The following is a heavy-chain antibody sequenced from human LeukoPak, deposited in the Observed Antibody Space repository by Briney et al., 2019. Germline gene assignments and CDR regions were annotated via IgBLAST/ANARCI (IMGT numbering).Heavy chain of an antibody. Sequence: SQTLSLTSGVPGGSISGTNWWSWARQPPGQCLEWLREISLAGQTNYNPSLNGRVTMSLDKSSNQLSLPLTSVTAADTATYFCSRESGPFCPFGYGGQGTLVIVSS. CDR1: GGSISGTNW. CDR3: SRESGPFCPFGY. V-gene: IGHV4/OR15-8*02. J-gene: IGHJ4*02. CDR2: ISLAGQT. D-gene: IGHD1-26*01.